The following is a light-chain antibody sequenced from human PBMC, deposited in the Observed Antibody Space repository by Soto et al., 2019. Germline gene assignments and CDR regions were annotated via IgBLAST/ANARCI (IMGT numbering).Light chain of an antibody. V-gene: IGLV2-14*01. CDR1: SRDVGGYNY. Sequence: SALTQPASVSGSPGQSINISCTGTSRDVGGYNYVSWHQQHPGKAPKVIITEVSNRPSGVSNRFSGSKSGNTASLTISGLQAEDEADYYCSSYISSCTFVVFGGGTKLTVL. CDR3: SSYISSCTFVV. CDR2: EVS. J-gene: IGLJ2*01.